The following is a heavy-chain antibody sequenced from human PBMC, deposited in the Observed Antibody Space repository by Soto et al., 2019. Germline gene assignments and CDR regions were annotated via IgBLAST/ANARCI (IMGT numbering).Heavy chain of an antibody. Sequence: ASVKVSCKASGYTFTGYYMHWVRQAPGQGLEWMGRINPNSGGTNYAQKFQGWVTMTRDTSISTAYMELSRLRSDDTAVYYCARDTHSSGWYFFDYWGQGTLVTVSS. J-gene: IGHJ4*02. CDR1: GYTFTGYY. V-gene: IGHV1-2*04. CDR2: INPNSGGT. CDR3: ARDTHSSGWYFFDY. D-gene: IGHD6-19*01.